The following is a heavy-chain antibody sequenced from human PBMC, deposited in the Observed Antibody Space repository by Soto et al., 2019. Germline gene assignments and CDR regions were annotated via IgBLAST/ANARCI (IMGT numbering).Heavy chain of an antibody. CDR1: GFNFGAFG. Sequence: PVGSLRPSCGASGFNFGAFGMNWVRQAPGKGLEWVSSITLSSSYIYYADSVKGRFTVSRDNAKNSLYLDMKSLTVDDTAVYYCARDMKSVRFWGTNGFDPWGQGTLVTVSS. CDR3: ARDMKSVRFWGTNGFDP. J-gene: IGHJ5*02. CDR2: ITLSSSYI. D-gene: IGHD3-16*01. V-gene: IGHV3-21*01.